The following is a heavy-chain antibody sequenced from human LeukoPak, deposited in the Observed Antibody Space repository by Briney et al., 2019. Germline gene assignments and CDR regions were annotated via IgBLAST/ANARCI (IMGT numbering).Heavy chain of an antibody. CDR2: IIPIFGTA. CDR1: GGTFSSYA. D-gene: IGHD6-13*01. V-gene: IGHV1-69*01. Sequence: GSSVKVSCKASGGTFSSYAISWVRQAPGLGLEWMGGIIPIFGTANYAQKFQGRVTITADESTSTAYMELSSLRSEDTAVYYCARDLGRGSSWYNWFDPWGQGTLVTVSS. CDR3: ARDLGRGSSWYNWFDP. J-gene: IGHJ5*02.